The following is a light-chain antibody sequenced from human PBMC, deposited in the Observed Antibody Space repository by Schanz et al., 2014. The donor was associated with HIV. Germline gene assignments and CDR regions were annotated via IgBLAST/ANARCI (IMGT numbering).Light chain of an antibody. V-gene: IGLV2-14*03. CDR1: SSDVGADNS. CDR2: DVT. CDR3: CSYAGSSTSYVV. Sequence: QSALTQPASVSGSPGQSITISCTGTSSDVGADNSVSWYQQHPGRAPRLLVYDVTYRPSGVSNRFSGSKSGNTASLTISGLQAEDEADYYCCSYAGSSTSYVVFGGGTKVTVL. J-gene: IGLJ2*01.